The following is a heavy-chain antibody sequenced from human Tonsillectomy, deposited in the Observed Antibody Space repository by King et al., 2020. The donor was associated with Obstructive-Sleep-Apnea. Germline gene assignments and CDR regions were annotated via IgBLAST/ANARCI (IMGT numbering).Heavy chain of an antibody. D-gene: IGHD6-19*01. CDR3: ARDRVIAVAGTWYFDL. Sequence: VQLVESGGGLVQPGGSLRLSCAASGFTFSSYWMSWVRQAPGKGLEWVANIKQDGSEKYYVDSVKGRFTISRDNAKNSLYLQMNSLRAEDTAVYYCARDRVIAVAGTWYFDLWGRGTLVTVSS. J-gene: IGHJ2*01. V-gene: IGHV3-7*03. CDR2: IKQDGSEK. CDR1: GFTFSSYW.